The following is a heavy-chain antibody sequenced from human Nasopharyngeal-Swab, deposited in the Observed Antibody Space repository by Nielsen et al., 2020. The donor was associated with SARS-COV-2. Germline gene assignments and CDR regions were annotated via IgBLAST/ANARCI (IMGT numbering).Heavy chain of an antibody. CDR1: GFTFSDHY. D-gene: IGHD3-3*01. V-gene: IGHV3-72*01. Sequence: GGSLRPSCAASGFTFSDHYMDWVRQAPGKGLEWVGRTRNKANSYTTEYAASVKGRFTISRDDSENSVYLQMNSLKTEDTAVYYCARGATIFGVVLGDSYGMDVWGQGTTVTVSS. J-gene: IGHJ6*02. CDR2: TRNKANSYTT. CDR3: ARGATIFGVVLGDSYGMDV.